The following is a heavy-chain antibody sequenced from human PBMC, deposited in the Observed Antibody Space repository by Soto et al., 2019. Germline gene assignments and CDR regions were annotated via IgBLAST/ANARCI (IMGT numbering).Heavy chain of an antibody. J-gene: IGHJ4*02. V-gene: IGHV4-59*01. CDR1: GGSISSYY. CDR2: IYYSGST. D-gene: IGHD1-26*01. CDR3: ARDLEGATAFDY. Sequence: KPSETLSLTCTVSGGSISSYYWSWIRQPPGKGLEWIGYIYYSGSTNYNPSLKSRVTISVDTSKNQFSLKLSSVTAADTAVYYCARDLEGATAFDYWGQGTLVTVSS.